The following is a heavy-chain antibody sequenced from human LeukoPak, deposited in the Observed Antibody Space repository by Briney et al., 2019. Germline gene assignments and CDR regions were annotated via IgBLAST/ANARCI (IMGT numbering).Heavy chain of an antibody. CDR2: IYYSGST. J-gene: IGHJ5*02. Sequence: SETLSLTCTVSGGSIYNYYWSWIRQPPGKGLEWIGSIYYSGSTYYNPSLKSRVTISVDTSKDRFSLKLSSVTAADTAVYYCARPSYYWFDPWGQGTLVTVSS. D-gene: IGHD2-8*01. CDR1: GGSIYNYY. V-gene: IGHV4-39*01. CDR3: ARPSYYWFDP.